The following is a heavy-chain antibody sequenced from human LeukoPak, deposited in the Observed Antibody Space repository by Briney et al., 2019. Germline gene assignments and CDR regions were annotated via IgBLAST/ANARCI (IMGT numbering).Heavy chain of an antibody. J-gene: IGHJ6*02. V-gene: IGHV3-49*05. CDR3: TRGPTGRWLYYGMDV. Sequence: NPGGSLRLSCITSGFTFGDHAMSWIRQAPGKGLDWVGFIRSKGYGGTTEYAASVKGRFTISRDDSKSIAYLQMNSLKSEDTAVYYCTRGPTGRWLYYGMDVWGQGTTVIVSS. D-gene: IGHD5-24*01. CDR1: GFTFGDHA. CDR2: IRSKGYGGTT.